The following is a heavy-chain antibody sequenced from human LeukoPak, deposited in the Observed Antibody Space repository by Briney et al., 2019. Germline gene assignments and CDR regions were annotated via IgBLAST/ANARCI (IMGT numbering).Heavy chain of an antibody. CDR1: GYTFNIDG. D-gene: IGHD2-21*02. CDR3: ARVRGTALTAYPGYFDY. CDR2: ISIYTGNT. J-gene: IGHJ4*02. Sequence: ASVKVSFKASGYTFNIDGISWVRQAPGQGREWMGWISIYTGNTKYGEKFQGRATITRDTSTSTAYLEVRSLSSDDTAVYYCARVRGTALTAYPGYFDYWGQGTLVTVSS. V-gene: IGHV1-18*04.